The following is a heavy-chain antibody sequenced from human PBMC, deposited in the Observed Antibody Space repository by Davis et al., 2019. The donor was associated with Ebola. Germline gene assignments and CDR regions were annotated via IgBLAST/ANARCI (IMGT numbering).Heavy chain of an antibody. D-gene: IGHD5-18*01. CDR2: VDHSGNT. CDR1: GGTFSDYY. V-gene: IGHV4-34*01. Sequence: SETLSLTCAVYGGTFSDYYWTWIRQPLGKGLEWIGEVDHSGNTNYNPSFKSRVIVSEDASKNQFSLKLTSVTAADTAVYYCAKGTAMVFGEFEYWGQGNLVTVTS. CDR3: AKGTAMVFGEFEY. J-gene: IGHJ4*02.